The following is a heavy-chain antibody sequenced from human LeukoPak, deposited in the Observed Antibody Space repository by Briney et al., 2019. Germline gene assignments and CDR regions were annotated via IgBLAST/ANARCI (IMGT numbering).Heavy chain of an antibody. V-gene: IGHV4-59*01. CDR2: IYNSGST. CDR3: ARHGRPGYFDL. Sequence: KTSETLSLTCTVSGGSISSYYWSWIRQPPGKGLEWIGYIYNSGSTNYNPSLKSRVTISIDTSKNQFSLKLSSVTAADTAVYYCARHGRPGYFDLWGRGTLVTVSS. D-gene: IGHD5-24*01. CDR1: GGSISSYY. J-gene: IGHJ2*01.